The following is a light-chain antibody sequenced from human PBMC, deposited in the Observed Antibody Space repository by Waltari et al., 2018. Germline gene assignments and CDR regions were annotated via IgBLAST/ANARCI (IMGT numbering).Light chain of an antibody. V-gene: IGLV2-8*01. J-gene: IGLJ3*02. CDR2: EFT. Sequence: QSALTQPPSASGSPGQSVTISCTGSSSDIGGYHHVSWYQQHAGKAPKLIIYEFTKRPSGVPDRFSASKSGNTASLTVSGLQAEDEADYYCCSYAGSNTAVFGGGTKLTVL. CDR1: SSDIGGYHH. CDR3: CSYAGSNTAV.